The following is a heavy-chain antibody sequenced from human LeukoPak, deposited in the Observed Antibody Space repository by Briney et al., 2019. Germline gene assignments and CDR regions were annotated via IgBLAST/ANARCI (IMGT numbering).Heavy chain of an antibody. V-gene: IGHV3-74*01. Sequence: PGGSLRLSCAASGFTFSSYWMHWVRQAPGKGLVWVSRINSDGSNTIYADSVKGRFTISRDNAKNSLYLQMNSLRAEDTAVYYCAREKWAELERPSSWFDPWGQGTLVTVSS. CDR2: INSDGSNT. J-gene: IGHJ5*02. D-gene: IGHD1-1*01. CDR3: AREKWAELERPSSWFDP. CDR1: GFTFSSYW.